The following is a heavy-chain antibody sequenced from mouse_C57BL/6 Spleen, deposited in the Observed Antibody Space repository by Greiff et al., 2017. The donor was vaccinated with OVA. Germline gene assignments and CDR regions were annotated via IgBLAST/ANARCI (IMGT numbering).Heavy chain of an antibody. V-gene: IGHV5-6*01. Sequence: EVMLVESGGDLVKPGGSLKLSCAASGFTFSSYGMSWVRQTPDKRLEWVATISSGGSYTYYPDSVKGRFTISRDNAKNTLYLQMSSLKSEDTAMYYCARHLITTFAYWGQGTLVTVSA. CDR2: ISSGGSYT. J-gene: IGHJ3*01. CDR3: ARHLITTFAY. D-gene: IGHD1-1*01. CDR1: GFTFSSYG.